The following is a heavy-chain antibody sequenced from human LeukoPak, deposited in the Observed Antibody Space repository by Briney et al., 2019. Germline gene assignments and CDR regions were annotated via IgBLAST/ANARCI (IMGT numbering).Heavy chain of an antibody. CDR3: ATSGVGVRGVLEY. V-gene: IGHV4-4*02. J-gene: IGHJ1*01. CDR1: GVSISSNNW. D-gene: IGHD3-10*01. Sequence: SGTLSLTCAVSGVSISSNNWWHWVRQPPGKGLEWIGEIFHSGTTNYKSSLKSRVTMSVDKSNNQFSLELTSVTAADTAVYYCATSGVGVRGVLEYRGQGILVTVSS. CDR2: IFHSGTT.